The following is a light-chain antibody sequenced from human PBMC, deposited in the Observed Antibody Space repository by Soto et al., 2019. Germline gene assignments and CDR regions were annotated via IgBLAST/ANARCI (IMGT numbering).Light chain of an antibody. CDR1: QSVSSN. CDR2: GAP. V-gene: IGKV3-15*01. J-gene: IGKJ1*01. Sequence: EIVMTQSPATLSVSPGERATLSCRASQSVSSNLAWYQQKPGQAPRLLIYGAPTRATGIPARFSGSGSGTDFTLTISSLQSEDFAVYYCQHYNNWPPWTFGQGTRVEIK. CDR3: QHYNNWPPWT.